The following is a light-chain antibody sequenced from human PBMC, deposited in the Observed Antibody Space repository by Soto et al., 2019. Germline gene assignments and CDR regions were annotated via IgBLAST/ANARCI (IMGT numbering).Light chain of an antibody. Sequence: DIVMTQSPLSLPVTPGEPASISCSSSQSLLQSNGYNYLDWYLQKPGQSPPLLIYFGSYRASGVADRFNGSGSGKDFTLKIRRVEAEDVGVYYCMQSQQCPPTFGQGTKVEI. CDR3: MQSQQCPPT. V-gene: IGKV2-28*01. CDR2: FGS. CDR1: QSLLQSNGYNY. J-gene: IGKJ1*01.